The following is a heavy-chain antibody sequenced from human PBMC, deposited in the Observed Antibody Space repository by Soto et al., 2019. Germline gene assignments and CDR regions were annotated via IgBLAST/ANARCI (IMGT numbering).Heavy chain of an antibody. CDR1: GFTFDDYA. J-gene: IGHJ4*02. CDR3: ASSYDILTGYWVY. D-gene: IGHD3-9*01. V-gene: IGHV3-9*01. Sequence: EVQLVESGGGLVQPGRSLRLSCAASGFTFDDYAMHWVRQAPGKGLEWVSGISWNSGSIGYADSVKGRFTISRDNAKNSLYLQMNSLRAEETALYYCASSYDILTGYWVYWGQGTLVTVSS. CDR2: ISWNSGSI.